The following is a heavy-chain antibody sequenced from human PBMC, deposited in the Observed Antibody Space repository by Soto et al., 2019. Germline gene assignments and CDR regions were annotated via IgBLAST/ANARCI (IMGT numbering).Heavy chain of an antibody. CDR3: ARDRYSSGWYDLDY. CDR2: IWYDGSNK. J-gene: IGHJ4*02. D-gene: IGHD6-19*01. Sequence: QVQLVESGGGVVQPGRSLRLSCAASGFTFSSYGIHWVRQAPGKGLEWVAVIWYDGSNKYYADSVKGRLPLSRDNSKNPLYLQMNSVRAEDTAVYYCARDRYSSGWYDLDYWGQETLVTVSS. CDR1: GFTFSSYG. V-gene: IGHV3-33*01.